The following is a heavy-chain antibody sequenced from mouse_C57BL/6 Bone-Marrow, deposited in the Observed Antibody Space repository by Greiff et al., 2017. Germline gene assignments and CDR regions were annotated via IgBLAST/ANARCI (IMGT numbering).Heavy chain of an antibody. CDR1: GFSLTSYG. J-gene: IGHJ3*01. CDR2: IWSGGST. D-gene: IGHD2-5*01. CDR3: ARAYYSNYGDGFAY. Sequence: VKLQESGPGLVQPSQSLSITCTVSGFSLTSYGVHWVRQSPGKGLEWLGVIWSGGSTDYNAAFISRLSISKDNSKSQVFFKMNSLQADDTAIYYCARAYYSNYGDGFAYWGQGTLVTVSA. V-gene: IGHV2-2*01.